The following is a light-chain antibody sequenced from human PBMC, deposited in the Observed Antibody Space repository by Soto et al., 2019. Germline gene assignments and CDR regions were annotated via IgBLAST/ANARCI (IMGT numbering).Light chain of an antibody. CDR2: GAS. J-gene: IGKJ4*01. CDR1: QSVNNN. CDR3: QQYNNWPLT. V-gene: IGKV3-15*01. Sequence: EIVMTQSPATLSVSPGERATLSYRASQSVNNNLAWYQQKPGQAPRLLIYGASARATGIPARFSGSGSGIEFTLTISSLQSEDFAVYYCQQYNNWPLTFGGGTKVEIK.